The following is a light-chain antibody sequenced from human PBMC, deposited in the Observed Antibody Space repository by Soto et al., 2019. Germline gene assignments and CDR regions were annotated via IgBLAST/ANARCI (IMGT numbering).Light chain of an antibody. V-gene: IGKV3-15*01. CDR3: QQYANNPMT. J-gene: IGKJ1*01. Sequence: EIGMNKSPATLSVYKGERATLSCRASQSLSSNLAWYQQKPGQAPRLLIYGASTRATGIPARFSGSGSETEFTLTISSLEPEDFAVYYCQQYANNPMTFGHGTNVEI. CDR2: GAS. CDR1: QSLSSN.